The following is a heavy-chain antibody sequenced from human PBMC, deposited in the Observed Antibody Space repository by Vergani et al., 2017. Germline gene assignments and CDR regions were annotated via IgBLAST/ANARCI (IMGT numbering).Heavy chain of an antibody. D-gene: IGHD6-19*01. Sequence: QVQLVESGGGVVQPGRSLRLSCAASGFTFSSYAMHWVRQAPGKGLEWVAVISYDGNNKYYADSVRGRLTISRDNSKNTLYLQMNSLRAADTAVYYCTRDQGYSSDWRVNGPFDYWGQGTLVTVSS. CDR1: GFTFSSYA. J-gene: IGHJ4*02. V-gene: IGHV3-30-3*01. CDR2: ISYDGNNK. CDR3: TRDQGYSSDWRVNGPFDY.